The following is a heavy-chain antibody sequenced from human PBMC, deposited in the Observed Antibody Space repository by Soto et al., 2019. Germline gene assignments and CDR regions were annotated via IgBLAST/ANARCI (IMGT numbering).Heavy chain of an antibody. J-gene: IGHJ4*02. D-gene: IGHD1-26*01. CDR2: VDLEDGET. V-gene: IGHV1-24*01. CDR3: ATDRVRGSYYYFDY. Sequence: ASVKVSCKVSGYTLTELSMHWVRQAPGKGLEWMGGVDLEDGETIYAQKFQGRVTMTEDTSTDTAYMEMSSLRSEDTAVYYCATDRVRGSYYYFDYWGQGTLVTVSS. CDR1: GYTLTELS.